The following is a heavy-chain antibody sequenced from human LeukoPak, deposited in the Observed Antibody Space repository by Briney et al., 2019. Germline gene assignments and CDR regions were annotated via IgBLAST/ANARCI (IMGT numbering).Heavy chain of an antibody. J-gene: IGHJ6*02. V-gene: IGHV4-34*01. Sequence: SETLSLTCAVYGGSFSGYYWSWIRQPPGKGLEWIGEINHSGSTNYNPSLKSRVTISVDTSKNQFSLKLSSVTAADTAVYYCVREDRNYYDSSGYYYLNYYYYYGMDVWGQGTTVTVSS. CDR2: INHSGST. D-gene: IGHD3-22*01. CDR3: VREDRNYYDSSGYYYLNYYYYYGMDV. CDR1: GGSFSGYY.